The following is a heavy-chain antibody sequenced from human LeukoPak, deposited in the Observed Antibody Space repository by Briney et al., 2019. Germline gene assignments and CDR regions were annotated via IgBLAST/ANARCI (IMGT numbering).Heavy chain of an antibody. CDR1: GFTFSSYG. J-gene: IGHJ4*02. D-gene: IGHD3-22*01. CDR2: IRYDGSNK. CDR3: AKHPTHYRVWDYYETIGLSY. Sequence: GGSLRLSCAASGFTFSSYGMHWVRQAPGKGLEWVTFIRYDGSNKYYADSVKGRFTISRDNSKNTLNLHMNSLRAEDTAVYYSAKHPTHYRVWDYYETIGLSYWGQGTLVTVSS. V-gene: IGHV3-30*02.